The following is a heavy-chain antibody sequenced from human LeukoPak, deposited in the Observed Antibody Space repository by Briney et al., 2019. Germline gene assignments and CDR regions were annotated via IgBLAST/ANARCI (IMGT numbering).Heavy chain of an antibody. V-gene: IGHV3-30*04. D-gene: IGHD6-13*01. CDR2: ISYDGSNK. J-gene: IGHJ4*02. CDR3: AREAGIAAAGLLFDY. CDR1: GFTFSSYA. Sequence: PGRSLRLSCAASGFTFSSYAMHWVRQAPGKGLEWVAAISYDGSNKYYADSVKGRFTISTDNSKNTLYLQMNSLRAEDTAVYYCAREAGIAAAGLLFDYWGQGTLVTVSS.